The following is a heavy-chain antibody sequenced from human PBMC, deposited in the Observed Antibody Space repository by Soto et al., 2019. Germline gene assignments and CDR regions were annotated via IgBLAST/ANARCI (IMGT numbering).Heavy chain of an antibody. V-gene: IGHV3-33*01. J-gene: IGHJ3*02. CDR1: GFTFSSYG. CDR2: IWYDGSNK. Sequence: PGGSLRLSCAASGFTFSSYGMHWVRQAPGKGLEWVAVIWYDGSNKYYADSVKGRFTISRDNSKNTLYLQMNSLRAEDTAVYYCARQFPMISDAFDIWGQGTMVTVSS. CDR3: ARQFPMISDAFDI. D-gene: IGHD3-22*01.